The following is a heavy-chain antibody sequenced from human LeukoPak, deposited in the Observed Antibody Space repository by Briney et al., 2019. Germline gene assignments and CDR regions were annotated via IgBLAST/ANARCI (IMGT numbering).Heavy chain of an antibody. D-gene: IGHD2-2*01. CDR1: GFTLSTYW. V-gene: IGHV3-7*01. J-gene: IGHJ4*02. CDR3: ARVLYGSRVNVIDS. CDR2: MNEYGSEK. Sequence: GGSLRLSCAASGFTLSTYWINWVRQAPGKGLAGVANMNEYGSEKYYVDSVRGRFTISRDNAENSLFLHRKSLRVKDTAVYRCARVLYGSRVNVIDSWGPGTLVTVSS.